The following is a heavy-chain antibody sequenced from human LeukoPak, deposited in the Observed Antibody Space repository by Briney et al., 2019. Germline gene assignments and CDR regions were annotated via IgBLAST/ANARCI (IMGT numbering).Heavy chain of an antibody. V-gene: IGHV4-39*01. CDR2: IHYSGST. D-gene: IGHD3-9*01. J-gene: IGHJ3*02. CDR3: ARRPEFYDILTGYYNPHAFDI. CDR1: GGSISSSSYY. Sequence: PSETLSLTCTVSGGSISSSSYYWGWIRQPPGKGLEWIGSIHYSGSTYYNPSLKSRVTISVDTSKNQFSLKLSSVTAADTAVYYCARRPEFYDILTGYYNPHAFDIWGQGTMVTVSS.